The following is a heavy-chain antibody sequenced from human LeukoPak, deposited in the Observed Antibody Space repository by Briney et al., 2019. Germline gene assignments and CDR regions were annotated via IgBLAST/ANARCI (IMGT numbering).Heavy chain of an antibody. CDR2: IYYSGST. Sequence: SETLSLTCTVSGGSISSYYWSWIRQPPGKGLEWIGYIYYSGSTNYNPSLKSRVTISVGTSKNQFSLKLSSVTAADTAVYYCARHAGYYYDSSGYYYLDYWGQGTLVTVSS. CDR3: ARHAGYYYDSSGYYYLDY. CDR1: GGSISSYY. V-gene: IGHV4-59*01. D-gene: IGHD3-22*01. J-gene: IGHJ4*02.